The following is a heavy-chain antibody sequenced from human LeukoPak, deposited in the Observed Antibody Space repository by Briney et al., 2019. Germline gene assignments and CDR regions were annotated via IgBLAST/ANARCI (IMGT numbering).Heavy chain of an antibody. CDR2: IVGDGGSA. CDR1: GFAFDDDS. Sequence: GGSLRLSCAASGFAFDDDSIHWVRQVPGKGLEWVSLIVGDGGSAYYADSVKGRFTISRDNSKNSLYLQMNSLRADDTALYYCAIEGPTAVAGYFDYWGQGTLATVSS. J-gene: IGHJ4*02. CDR3: AIEGPTAVAGYFDY. D-gene: IGHD6-19*01. V-gene: IGHV3-43*02.